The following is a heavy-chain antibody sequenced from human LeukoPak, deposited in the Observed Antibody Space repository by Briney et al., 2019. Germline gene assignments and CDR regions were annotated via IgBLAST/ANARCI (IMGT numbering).Heavy chain of an antibody. CDR3: ATNPPAAASPYYYYMDV. J-gene: IGHJ6*03. CDR2: INPSGGST. V-gene: IGHV1-46*01. CDR1: GYTFTSYY. Sequence: GASVKVSCKASGYTFTSYYMHWVRQAPGQGLEWVGIINPSGGSTSYAQKFQGRVTMTRDTSTSTVYMELSSLRSEDTAVYYCATNPPAAASPYYYYMDVWGKGTTVTVSS. D-gene: IGHD2-2*01.